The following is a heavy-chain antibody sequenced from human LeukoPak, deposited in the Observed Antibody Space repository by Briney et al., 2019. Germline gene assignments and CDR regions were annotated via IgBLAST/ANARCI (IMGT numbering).Heavy chain of an antibody. J-gene: IGHJ4*02. CDR1: GGSFSGYY. V-gene: IGHV4-34*01. Sequence: SETLSLTCAVYGGSFSGYYWSWIRQPPGKGLEWIGEINHSGSTNYNPSLKSRVTISVDTSKNQFSLELSSVTAADTAVYYCARHIPDYYDSSGYLDYWGQGTLVTVSS. CDR2: INHSGST. CDR3: ARHIPDYYDSSGYLDY. D-gene: IGHD3-22*01.